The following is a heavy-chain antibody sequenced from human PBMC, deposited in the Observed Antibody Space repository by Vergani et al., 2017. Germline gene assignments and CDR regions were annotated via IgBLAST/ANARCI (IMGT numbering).Heavy chain of an antibody. CDR2: SIPIFGTA. CDR1: GGTFSSYA. V-gene: IGHV1-69*01. J-gene: IGHJ4*02. D-gene: IGHD3-10*01. Sequence: QVQLVQSGAEVKKPGSSVKVSCKASGGTFSSYAISWVRQAPGQGIEWMGGSIPIFGTANYAQKFQGRVTITADESTSTAYMELSSLRSEDTAVYYCAGSRRGSGSYYMAGQDWGQGTLVTVSS. CDR3: AGSRRGSGSYYMAGQD.